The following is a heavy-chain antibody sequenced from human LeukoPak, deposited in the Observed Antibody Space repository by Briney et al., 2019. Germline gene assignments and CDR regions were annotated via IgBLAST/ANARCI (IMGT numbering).Heavy chain of an antibody. V-gene: IGHV7-4-1*02. CDR2: INTNTGNP. CDR1: GYTFTSYA. J-gene: IGHJ6*03. D-gene: IGHD1-7*01. Sequence: ASVKVSCKASGYTFTSYAMNWVRQAPGQGLEWMGWINTNTGNPTYAQGFTGRFVFSLDTSVSTAYLQISSLKAEDTAVYYCARMIDWNYVIADYYYRDVWGKGTTVTVSS. CDR3: ARMIDWNYVIADYYYRDV.